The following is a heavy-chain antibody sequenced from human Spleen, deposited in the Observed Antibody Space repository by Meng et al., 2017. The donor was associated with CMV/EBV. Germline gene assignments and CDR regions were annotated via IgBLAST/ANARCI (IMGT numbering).Heavy chain of an antibody. V-gene: IGHV3-66*02. Sequence: GESLKISCAASGFIVNFNYMNWVRQAPGKGLEWVSVIYSGGRTYYTDSVKGRFTISRDNSKNTLYLQMNSLRAEDTAVYYCAKDPDYRGYELWDWGQGTLVTVSS. CDR1: GFIVNFNY. CDR3: AKDPDYRGYELWD. D-gene: IGHD4-23*01. CDR2: IYSGGRT. J-gene: IGHJ4*02.